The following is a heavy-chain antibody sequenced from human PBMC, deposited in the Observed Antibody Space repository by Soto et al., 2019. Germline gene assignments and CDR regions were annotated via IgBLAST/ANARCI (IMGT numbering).Heavy chain of an antibody. CDR1: GGSISSSSYY. D-gene: IGHD3-10*01. V-gene: IGHV4-39*02. Sequence: SETLSLTCTVSGGSISSSSYYWGWIRQPPGKGLEWIGSIYYSGSTYYNPSLKSRVTISVDTSKNQFSLKLSSVTAADTAAYYCARDGSGSYNQYYYYYMDVWGKGTTVTVSS. J-gene: IGHJ6*03. CDR2: IYYSGST. CDR3: ARDGSGSYNQYYYYYMDV.